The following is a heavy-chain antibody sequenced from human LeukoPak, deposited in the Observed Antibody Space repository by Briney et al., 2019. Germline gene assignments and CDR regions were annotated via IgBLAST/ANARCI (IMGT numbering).Heavy chain of an antibody. CDR2: IYYSGST. D-gene: IGHD3-9*01. V-gene: IGHV4-59*01. CDR3: ARMTGILTGYYPDAFDI. Sequence: PSETLSLTCTVSGGSISSYYWSWIRQPPGRGLEWIAHIYYSGSTTYNPALKSRVTISVATSKNQFSLKLSSVTAADTAVYYCARMTGILTGYYPDAFDIWGQGTMVTVSS. J-gene: IGHJ3*02. CDR1: GGSISSYY.